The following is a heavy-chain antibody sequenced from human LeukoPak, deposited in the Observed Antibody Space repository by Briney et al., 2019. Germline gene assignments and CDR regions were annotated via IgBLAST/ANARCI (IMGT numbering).Heavy chain of an antibody. CDR2: ISYDGSNK. J-gene: IGHJ3*02. CDR3: AKDQGSGYNDAFDI. V-gene: IGHV3-30*18. CDR1: GFTFSSYG. D-gene: IGHD3-22*01. Sequence: GGSLRLSCAASGFTFSSYGMHWVRQAPGKGLEWVAVISYDGSNKYYADSVKGRFTISRDNSKNTLYLQMNSLRAEDTAVYYCAKDQGSGYNDAFDIWGQGTMVTVSS.